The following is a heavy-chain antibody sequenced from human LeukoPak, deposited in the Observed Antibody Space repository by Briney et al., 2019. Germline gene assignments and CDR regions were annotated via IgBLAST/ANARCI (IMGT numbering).Heavy chain of an antibody. CDR3: ARVPKRGYSYGPPSDY. Sequence: GGSLRLSCAASGFTVSSNYMSWVRQAPGKGLEWISVIYSGGSTYYADSVKGRFTISRDNSKNTLYLQMNSLRAEDTAVYYCARVPKRGYSYGPPSDYWGQGTLVTVSS. CDR2: IYSGGST. V-gene: IGHV3-66*01. CDR1: GFTVSSNY. J-gene: IGHJ4*02. D-gene: IGHD5-18*01.